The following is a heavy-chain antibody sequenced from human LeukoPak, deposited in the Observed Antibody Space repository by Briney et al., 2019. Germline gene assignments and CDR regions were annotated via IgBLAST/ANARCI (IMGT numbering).Heavy chain of an antibody. Sequence: GESLKISCKGSGYTFLRYWIGWVRQMPGKGLEWMGIIYPGDSDTRYSPSFQGQVTISADKSISTAYLQWSSLKASDTAMYYCARVEVVNDAFDIWGQGTMVTVSS. D-gene: IGHD3-22*01. J-gene: IGHJ3*02. CDR1: GYTFLRYW. V-gene: IGHV5-51*01. CDR2: IYPGDSDT. CDR3: ARVEVVNDAFDI.